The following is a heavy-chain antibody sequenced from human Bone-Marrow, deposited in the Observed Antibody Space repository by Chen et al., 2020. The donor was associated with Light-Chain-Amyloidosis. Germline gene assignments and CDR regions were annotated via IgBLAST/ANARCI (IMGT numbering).Heavy chain of an antibody. Sequence: EVQLEQSGPEVKTPGESLKLSCKGSGYTFPNYWIGWVRQMPGKGLEWMGVIYPDDSDARYSPSFEGQVTISADKSITTAYLQWRSLKASDTAMYYCARRRDGYNFDYWGQGTLVTVSS. CDR3: ARRRDGYNFDY. V-gene: IGHV5-51*01. CDR1: GYTFPNYW. J-gene: IGHJ4*02. CDR2: IYPDDSDA. D-gene: IGHD5-12*01.